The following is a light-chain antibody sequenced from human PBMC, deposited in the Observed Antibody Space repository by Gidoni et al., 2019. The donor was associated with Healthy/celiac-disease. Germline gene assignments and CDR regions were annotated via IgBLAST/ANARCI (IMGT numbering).Light chain of an antibody. Sequence: DIQMTQSPSTLSASVGDRVTITCRASQSISGWLAWYQQKPGKAPNLLIYDASSLKSGVPSRFSGSGSETEFTLTISSLQPDDFATYYCQHYNSYSWTFGQGTKVEIK. J-gene: IGKJ1*01. CDR1: QSISGW. V-gene: IGKV1-5*01. CDR3: QHYNSYSWT. CDR2: DAS.